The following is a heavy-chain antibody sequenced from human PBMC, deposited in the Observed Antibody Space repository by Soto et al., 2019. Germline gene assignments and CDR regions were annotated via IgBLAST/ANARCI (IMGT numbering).Heavy chain of an antibody. J-gene: IGHJ3*02. CDR3: AREFRFLEWFDGFDI. V-gene: IGHV1-18*01. D-gene: IGHD3-3*01. CDR2: ISAYNGNT. Sequence: QGLEWMGWISAYNGNTNYAQKLQGRVTMTTDTSTSTAFMELRSLRSDDTAVYYCAREFRFLEWFDGFDILGQGTTVTVTS.